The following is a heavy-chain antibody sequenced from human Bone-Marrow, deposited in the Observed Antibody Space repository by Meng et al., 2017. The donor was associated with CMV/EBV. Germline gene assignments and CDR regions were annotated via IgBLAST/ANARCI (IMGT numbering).Heavy chain of an antibody. Sequence: SETLSLTCTVSGGSISSYYWSWIRQPPGKGLEWIGEMNHSGSTSYNPSLKSRVTISVDTSKNRFSLKLSSVTAADTAVYYCARAGYCSSISCYPDYWGQGTLVTVSS. V-gene: IGHV4-34*01. CDR1: GGSISSYY. D-gene: IGHD2-2*01. J-gene: IGHJ4*02. CDR2: MNHSGST. CDR3: ARAGYCSSISCYPDY.